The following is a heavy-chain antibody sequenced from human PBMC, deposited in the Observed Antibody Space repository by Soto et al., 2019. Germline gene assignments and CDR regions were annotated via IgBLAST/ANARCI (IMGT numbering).Heavy chain of an antibody. CDR3: AKSPRGEMATD. CDR1: GYTFINYH. Sequence: QVQLVQSGGEVKKPGASVTVSCKASGYTFINYHITWVRQAPGQGLEWRAWINTYNGMTDYGQRFQGRVTMTRDTSTSTAYMELGNLGSDDTAVYFCAKSPRGEMATDWGQGTLVTVSS. CDR2: INTYNGMT. J-gene: IGHJ4*02. D-gene: IGHD5-12*01. V-gene: IGHV1-18*01.